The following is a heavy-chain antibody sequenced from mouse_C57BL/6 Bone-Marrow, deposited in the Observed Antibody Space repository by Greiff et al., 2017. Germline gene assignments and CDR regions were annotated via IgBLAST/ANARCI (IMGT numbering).Heavy chain of an antibody. CDR2: IHPNSGST. Sequence: QVQLQQPGAELVKPGASVKLSCKASGYTFTSYWMHWVKQRPGQGLEWIGMIHPNSGSTNYNEKFKSKATLTVDKSSSTAYMQLSSLTSEDSAVYYCARPYYGSSYGWYFDVWGTGTTVTVSS. V-gene: IGHV1-64*01. J-gene: IGHJ1*03. CDR1: GYTFTSYW. CDR3: ARPYYGSSYGWYFDV. D-gene: IGHD1-1*01.